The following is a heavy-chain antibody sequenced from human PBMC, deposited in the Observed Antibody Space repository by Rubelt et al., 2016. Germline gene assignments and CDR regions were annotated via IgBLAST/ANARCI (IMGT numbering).Heavy chain of an antibody. J-gene: IGHJ4*02. D-gene: IGHD2-15*01. CDR2: ISSGSTI. V-gene: IGHV3-69-1*01. CDR3: ARDLLF. CDR1: GFAVSRYT. Sequence: EVQLVESGGGLVRPGGSLRLSCAASGFAVSRYTMNWFRQAPGKGLEWVSYISSGSTIYYADSVKGRFTVSRDNSKNSRYLQMNSRGAEDTAVYYCARDLLFGGQGTLVTVSS.